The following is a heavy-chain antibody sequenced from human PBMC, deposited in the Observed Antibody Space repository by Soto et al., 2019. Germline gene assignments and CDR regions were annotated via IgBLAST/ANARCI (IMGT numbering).Heavy chain of an antibody. J-gene: IGHJ3*02. CDR2: IKQDGSEM. CDR1: GFTFSSYW. Sequence: EVQLVESGGGLVQPGGSLRLSCAASGFTFSSYWMSWVRQAPGKGLEWVANIKQDGSEMYYVDSVKGRFTVSRDNAKNSLYVQMNSRRAEDTAMYYCGGNYDIWGQGTVVTVSS. CDR3: GGNYDI. V-gene: IGHV3-7*05.